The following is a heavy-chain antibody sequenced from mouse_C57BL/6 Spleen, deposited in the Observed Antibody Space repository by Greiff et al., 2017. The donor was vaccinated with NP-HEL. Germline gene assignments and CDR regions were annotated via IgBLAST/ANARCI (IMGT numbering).Heavy chain of an antibody. Sequence: VQLQQPGAELVKPGASVKLSCKASGYTFTSYWMHWVKQRPGQGLEWIGMIHPNSGSTNYNEKFKSKATLTVDKSSSTAYMQLSSLTSEDSAVYYCARDSSGLSFDVWGTGTTVTVSS. CDR1: GYTFTSYW. J-gene: IGHJ1*03. CDR2: IHPNSGST. D-gene: IGHD3-2*02. V-gene: IGHV1-64*01. CDR3: ARDSSGLSFDV.